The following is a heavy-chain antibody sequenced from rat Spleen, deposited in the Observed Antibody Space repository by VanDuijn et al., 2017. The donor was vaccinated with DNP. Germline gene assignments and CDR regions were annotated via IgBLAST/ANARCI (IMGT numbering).Heavy chain of an antibody. V-gene: IGHV2-1*01. D-gene: IGHD1-2*01. CDR2: IRSGGST. J-gene: IGHJ3*01. Sequence: QVQMKETGPGLVQTPQTLSVTCTVSGFSLTNYGVHWVRQAPGKGLEWMGRIRSGGSTDYNSALKSRLSISRDTSKSQIFLKMNSLQTEDTAIYFCTHSGQAYYYGSPFAYWGQGTLVTVSS. CDR1: GFSLTNYG. CDR3: THSGQAYYYGSPFAY.